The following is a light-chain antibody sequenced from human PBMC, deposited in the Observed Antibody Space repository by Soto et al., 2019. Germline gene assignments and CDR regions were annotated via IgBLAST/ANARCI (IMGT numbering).Light chain of an antibody. CDR1: SSDVGSYNL. Sequence: QSALTQPASVSRSPGQSITISCTRSSSDVGSYNLVSWHQQYPGKAPKLMIYEGSKRPSGVSNRFSGSKSGNTASLTISGLQAEDEADYYCCSYAGRSTLVFGGGTQLTVL. CDR2: EGS. V-gene: IGLV2-23*01. CDR3: CSYAGRSTLV. J-gene: IGLJ3*02.